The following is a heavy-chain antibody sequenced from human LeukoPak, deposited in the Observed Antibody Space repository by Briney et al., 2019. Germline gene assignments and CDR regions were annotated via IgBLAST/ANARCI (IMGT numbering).Heavy chain of an antibody. CDR1: GYTFTGYY. D-gene: IGHD1-26*01. CDR3: ARDQLVGAKTIVFAFDI. V-gene: IGHV1-2*02. CDR2: INPNSGGT. J-gene: IGHJ3*02. Sequence: WASVKVSCKASGYTFTGYYMHWVRQAPGQGLEWMGWINPNSGGTNYAQKFQGRVAMTRDTSISTAYMELSRLRSDDTAVYYCARDQLVGAKTIVFAFDIWGQGTMVTVSS.